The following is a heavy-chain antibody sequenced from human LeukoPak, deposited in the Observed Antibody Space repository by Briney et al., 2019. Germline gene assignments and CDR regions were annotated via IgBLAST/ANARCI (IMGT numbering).Heavy chain of an antibody. Sequence: SVKVSCKASGDDFTNYAINWVRQAPGQGLEWMGWISAYNGNTNYAQKLQGRVTMTTDTSTSTAYMELRSLRSDDTAVYYCARVVTDYYYYYYMDVWGKGTTVTISS. CDR1: GDDFTNYA. CDR3: ARVVTDYYYYYYMDV. D-gene: IGHD5-18*01. V-gene: IGHV1-18*01. J-gene: IGHJ6*03. CDR2: ISAYNGNT.